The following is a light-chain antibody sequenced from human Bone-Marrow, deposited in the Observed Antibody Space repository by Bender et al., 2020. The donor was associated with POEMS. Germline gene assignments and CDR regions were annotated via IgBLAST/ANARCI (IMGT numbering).Light chain of an antibody. J-gene: IGLJ2*01. Sequence: QSVVTQPPSLSEAPRQRVTISCSGSSSNIGNHGVNWYQQLPGEAPKLLIYYDDLLTPGVSDRFSASKSGTSASLAISELQSEDEADFSCSSYTKSNTVVFGGGTRLTVL. CDR2: YDD. CDR3: SSYTKSNTVV. CDR1: SSNIGNHG. V-gene: IGLV1-36*01.